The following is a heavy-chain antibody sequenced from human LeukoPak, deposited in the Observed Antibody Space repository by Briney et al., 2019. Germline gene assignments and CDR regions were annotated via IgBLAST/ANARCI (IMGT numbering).Heavy chain of an antibody. CDR1: GYTFTAYY. CDR3: ARDRHGDYVYVFDL. V-gene: IGHV1-2*02. Sequence: ASVKVSCKASGYTFTAYYIHWVRQAPGQGLEWMGWINPNSGGTNYAQKFQGRVTMTRDTSISTAYMELSRLRSDDTAVYYCARDRHGDYVYVFDLWGRGTLVTVSS. CDR2: INPNSGGT. D-gene: IGHD4-17*01. J-gene: IGHJ2*01.